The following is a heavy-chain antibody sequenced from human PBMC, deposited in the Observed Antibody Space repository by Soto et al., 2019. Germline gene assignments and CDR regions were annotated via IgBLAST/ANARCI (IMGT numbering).Heavy chain of an antibody. CDR2: VNQDGGEK. Sequence: EVQLVEYGGGLVQPGGSLRLYCAASGFTFSSYWMSWVRQAPGKGLEWVANVNQDGGEKFYVGSVKGRFTISRDNAMNTLYLQMNSLRAEDTAVYYCARGRPVPYWGQGTLVTVSS. CDR1: GFTFSSYW. CDR3: ARGRPVPY. J-gene: IGHJ4*02. D-gene: IGHD3-10*01. V-gene: IGHV3-7*01.